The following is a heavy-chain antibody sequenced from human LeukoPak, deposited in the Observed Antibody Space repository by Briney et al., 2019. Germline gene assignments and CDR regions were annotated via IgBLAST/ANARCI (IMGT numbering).Heavy chain of an antibody. CDR3: ARSSSGWYSFDY. D-gene: IGHD6-19*01. J-gene: IGHJ4*02. V-gene: IGHV3-23*01. CDR1: GFTLTSYA. CDR2: VSRSGSST. Sequence: GGFLRLSCAAPGFTLTSYAMSWVRQAPGKGLGWVSGVSRSGSSTKYADNVKGRFIISGDNPKNTLYLQMNSLRAEDTAVYYCARSSSGWYSFDYWGQGTLVTVSS.